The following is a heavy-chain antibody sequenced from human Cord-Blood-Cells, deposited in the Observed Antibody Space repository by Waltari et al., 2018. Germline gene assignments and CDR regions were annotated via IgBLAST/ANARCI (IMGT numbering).Heavy chain of an antibody. D-gene: IGHD3-3*01. V-gene: IGHV4-39*01. Sequence: QLQLQESGPGLVKPSETLSLTCTVSGGSIRSSSYYWGWIRQPPGKGLEWIGSIYYSGSTYYNPSLKSRVTISVDTSKNQFSLKLSSVTAADTAVYYCARLLSDFWSGYHFDYWGQGTLVTVSS. CDR2: IYYSGST. CDR3: ARLLSDFWSGYHFDY. J-gene: IGHJ4*02. CDR1: GGSIRSSSYY.